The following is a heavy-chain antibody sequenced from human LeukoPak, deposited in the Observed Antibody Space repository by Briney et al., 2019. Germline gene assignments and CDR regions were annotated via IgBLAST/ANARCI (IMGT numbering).Heavy chain of an antibody. CDR2: ISSSSSYI. CDR1: GFTFSSYS. J-gene: IGHJ4*02. V-gene: IGHV3-21*01. CDR3: ARGSYYYDSSGCYPGY. Sequence: GGSLRLSCAAFGFTFSSYSMNWVRQAPGKGLEWVSSISSSSSYIYYADSVKGRFTISRDNAKNSLYLQMNSLRAEDTAVYYCARGSYYYDSSGCYPGYWGQGTLVTVSS. D-gene: IGHD3-22*01.